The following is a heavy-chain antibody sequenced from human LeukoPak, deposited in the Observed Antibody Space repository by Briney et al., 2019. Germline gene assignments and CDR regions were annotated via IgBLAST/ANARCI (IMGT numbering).Heavy chain of an antibody. Sequence: SETLSLTCTVSGGSISSYYWSWIRQPPGKGLEWIGYIYTSGSTNYNPSLKSRVTMSVDTSKNQFSLKLSSVTAADTAVYYCARVARSTYYDFWSGYLSGYYYYYMDVWGKGTTVTVSS. V-gene: IGHV4-4*08. D-gene: IGHD3-3*01. CDR2: IYTSGST. CDR1: GGSISSYY. J-gene: IGHJ6*03. CDR3: ARVARSTYYDFWSGYLSGYYYYYMDV.